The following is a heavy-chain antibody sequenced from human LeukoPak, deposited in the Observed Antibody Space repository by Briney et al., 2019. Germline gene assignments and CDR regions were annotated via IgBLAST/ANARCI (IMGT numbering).Heavy chain of an antibody. CDR3: ARGAVVPAATYFDY. V-gene: IGHV1-69*05. Sequence: SVKVSCKASGGTFSSYAISWVRQAAGQGLEWMGGIIPIFGTANYAQKFQGRVTITTDESTSTAYMELSSLRSEDTAVYYCARGAVVPAATYFDYWGQGTLVTVSS. J-gene: IGHJ4*02. D-gene: IGHD2-2*01. CDR2: IIPIFGTA. CDR1: GGTFSSYA.